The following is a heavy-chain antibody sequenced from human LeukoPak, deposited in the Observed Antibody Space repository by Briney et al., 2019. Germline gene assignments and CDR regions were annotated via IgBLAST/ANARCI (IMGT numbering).Heavy chain of an antibody. CDR2: ISSSSSYI. D-gene: IGHD3-10*01. CDR1: GFTFSSYS. CDR3: ARGSNYYGSGSYGI. Sequence: GGSLRLSRAASGFTFSSYSMNWVRQAPGKGLEWVSSISSSSSYIYYADSVKGRFTISRDNAKNSLYLQMNSLRAEDTAVYYCARGSNYYGSGSYGIWGQGTLVTVSS. V-gene: IGHV3-21*01. J-gene: IGHJ4*02.